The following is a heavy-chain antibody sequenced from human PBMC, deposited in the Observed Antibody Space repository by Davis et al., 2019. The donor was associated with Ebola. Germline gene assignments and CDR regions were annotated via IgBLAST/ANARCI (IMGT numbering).Heavy chain of an antibody. CDR2: IYYSGST. CDR3: ARDRGIRSGGWFDP. Sequence: SETLSLTCTVSGGSISSYYWSWIRQPPGKGLEWIGYIYYSGSTNYNPSLKSRVTISVDTSKNQFSLKLSSVTAADTAVYYCARDRGIRSGGWFDPWGQGTLVTVSS. D-gene: IGHD3-16*01. J-gene: IGHJ5*02. V-gene: IGHV4-59*12. CDR1: GGSISSYY.